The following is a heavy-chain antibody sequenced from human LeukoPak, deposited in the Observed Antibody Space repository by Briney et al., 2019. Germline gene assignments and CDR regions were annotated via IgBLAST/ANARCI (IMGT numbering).Heavy chain of an antibody. CDR3: ARGGVSSSSIPYFDY. Sequence: GGSPRLSCAASGFTFDDYGMSWVRQAPGKGLEWVSGINWNGGGTGYGDSVKGRFTISRDNAKNSLYLQMNSLRAEDTALYHCARGGVSSSSIPYFDYWGQGTLVTVSS. V-gene: IGHV3-20*01. CDR1: GFTFDDYG. D-gene: IGHD6-6*01. J-gene: IGHJ4*02. CDR2: INWNGGGT.